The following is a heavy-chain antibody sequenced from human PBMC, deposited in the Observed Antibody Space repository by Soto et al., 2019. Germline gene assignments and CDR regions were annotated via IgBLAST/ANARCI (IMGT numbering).Heavy chain of an antibody. Sequence: EVQLLESGGGLVQPGGSLRLSCAASGFTFSSYAMNWVRQAPGKGLEWVSGISTSGGTTYYEDDVKGRFTISRDNSKNTLYLKMNSLRAEDTAVYYCAKDSSIAGNWFDPWGQGTLVTVSS. CDR1: GFTFSSYA. CDR3: AKDSSIAGNWFDP. V-gene: IGHV3-23*01. J-gene: IGHJ5*02. CDR2: ISTSGGTT. D-gene: IGHD2-21*01.